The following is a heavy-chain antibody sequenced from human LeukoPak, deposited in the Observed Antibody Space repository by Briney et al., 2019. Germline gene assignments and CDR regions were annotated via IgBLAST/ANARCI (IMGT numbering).Heavy chain of an antibody. Sequence: GGSLRLSCAASGFSFSGYGMHWVRQAPGKGLEWVAFIHYNGARSYYADSVKGRFTISRDNSKNTLYLQMNSLRAEDTAVYYCAKEGNPSAAGNRHFDYWGQGTLVTVSS. V-gene: IGHV3-30*02. CDR2: IHYNGARS. J-gene: IGHJ4*02. CDR1: GFSFSGYG. CDR3: AKEGNPSAAGNRHFDY. D-gene: IGHD6-13*01.